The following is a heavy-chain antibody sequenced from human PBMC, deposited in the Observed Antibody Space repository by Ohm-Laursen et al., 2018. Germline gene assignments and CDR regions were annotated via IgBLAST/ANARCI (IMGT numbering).Heavy chain of an antibody. V-gene: IGHV1-69*04. Sequence: GASVKVSCNASGGTFSSYAISWVRQAPGQGLEWMGRIIPILGIANYAQKFQGRVTITADKSTSTAYMELSSLRSEDTAVYYCARGRDSSTSPPDYWGQGTLVTVSS. CDR2: IIPILGIA. D-gene: IGHD3-22*01. CDR3: ARGRDSSTSPPDY. J-gene: IGHJ4*02. CDR1: GGTFSSYA.